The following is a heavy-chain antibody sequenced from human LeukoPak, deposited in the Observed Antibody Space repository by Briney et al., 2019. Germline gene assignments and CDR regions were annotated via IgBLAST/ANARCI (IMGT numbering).Heavy chain of an antibody. V-gene: IGHV4-59*01. Sequence: SETLSLTCTVSGGSISSYYWSWIRQPPGKGLEWIGYIYYSGSTNYNPSLKSRVTISVDTSKNQFSLKLSSVTAADTAVYYCARAGEDCSSTSCYANWFDPWGQGTLVTVSS. D-gene: IGHD2-2*01. CDR2: IYYSGST. J-gene: IGHJ5*02. CDR3: ARAGEDCSSTSCYANWFDP. CDR1: GGSISSYY.